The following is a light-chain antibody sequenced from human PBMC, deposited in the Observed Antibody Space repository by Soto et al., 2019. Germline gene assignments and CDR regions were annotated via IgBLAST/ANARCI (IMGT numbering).Light chain of an antibody. CDR1: SSDVGNYNY. CDR3: SSFTSSRAYV. Sequence: LTQPASVSGSPGQSITISCTGTSSDVGNYNYVSWYQQQSGKAPKLIIYEVSNRPSGVSNRFSGSKSGNTASLTISGLQAEDEADYYCSSFTSSRAYVFGIGTKLTVL. CDR2: EVS. J-gene: IGLJ1*01. V-gene: IGLV2-14*01.